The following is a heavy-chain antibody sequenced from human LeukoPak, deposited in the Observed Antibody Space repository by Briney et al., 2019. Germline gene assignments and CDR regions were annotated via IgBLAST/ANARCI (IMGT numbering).Heavy chain of an antibody. Sequence: ASVKVSCKASGYTFTGYYMHWVRQAPGQGLEWMGWINPNSGGTNYAQKFQGRVTMTRDTSISTAYMELSRLRSDDTAVYYCARTSCKGSSTSCQKGHWFDPWGQGTLVTVSS. CDR3: ARTSCKGSSTSCQKGHWFDP. V-gene: IGHV1-2*02. CDR1: GYTFTGYY. D-gene: IGHD2-2*01. J-gene: IGHJ5*02. CDR2: INPNSGGT.